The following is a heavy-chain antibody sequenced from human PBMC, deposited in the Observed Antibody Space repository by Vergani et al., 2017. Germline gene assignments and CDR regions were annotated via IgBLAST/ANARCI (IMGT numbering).Heavy chain of an antibody. CDR3: AKDPPYYDILTGYYGDAFDI. CDR2: ISGSGGST. D-gene: IGHD3-9*01. CDR1: GFTFSSYA. V-gene: IGHV3-23*01. Sequence: EVQLLESGGGLVQPGGSLRLSCAASGFTFSSYAMSWVRQAPGKGLEWVSAISGSGGSTYYADSVKGRFTISRDNSKNTLYLQMNSLRAEDTAVYYCAKDPPYYDILTGYYGDAFDIWGQGTMVTVSS. J-gene: IGHJ3*02.